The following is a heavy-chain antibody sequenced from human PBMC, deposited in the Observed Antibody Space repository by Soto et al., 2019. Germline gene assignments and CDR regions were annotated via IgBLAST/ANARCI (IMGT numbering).Heavy chain of an antibody. D-gene: IGHD1-26*01. CDR1: GVSISGSSYY. J-gene: IGHJ5*02. V-gene: IGHV4-39*01. CDR2: VHYSGSN. CDR3: ARASWVPGGPFDT. Sequence: QLQLQESGPGLVQSSETLSLTCTVTGVSISGSSYYWAWIRQPPGKGLEWIGSVHYSGSNYYKPSLKSGVSISVDTSRTQFSLKASSVTAADTAVYYCARASWVPGGPFDTWGQGTPVTVSS.